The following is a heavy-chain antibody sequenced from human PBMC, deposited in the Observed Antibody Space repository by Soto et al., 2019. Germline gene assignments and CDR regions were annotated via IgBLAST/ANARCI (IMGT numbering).Heavy chain of an antibody. CDR3: ARVGIAAAGFHNWFDP. CDR1: GYTFTSYG. CDR2: ISAYNGNT. D-gene: IGHD6-13*01. Sequence: ASVKVSCKASGYTFTSYGISWVRQAPGQGLEWMGWISAYNGNTNYEQKLQGRVTMTTDTSTSTAYMELRSLRSDDTAVYDCARVGIAAAGFHNWFDPWGQGTLVTISS. V-gene: IGHV1-18*04. J-gene: IGHJ5*02.